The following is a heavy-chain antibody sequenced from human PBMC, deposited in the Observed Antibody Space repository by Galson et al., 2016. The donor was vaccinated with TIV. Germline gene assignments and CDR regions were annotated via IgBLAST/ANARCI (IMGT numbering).Heavy chain of an antibody. CDR2: VFSSGST. CDR3: ARDEVVTPARFDP. Sequence: LSLTCTVSGGSVVSNSYYWNWIRQPAGQGLEWIGQVFSSGSTSYNPSLKGRISISLDTSKNHFSLRLTPVTAADTAIYYCARDEVVTPARFDPWGPGTLVTVSS. D-gene: IGHD4-23*01. J-gene: IGHJ5*02. CDR1: GGSVVSNSYY. V-gene: IGHV4-61*09.